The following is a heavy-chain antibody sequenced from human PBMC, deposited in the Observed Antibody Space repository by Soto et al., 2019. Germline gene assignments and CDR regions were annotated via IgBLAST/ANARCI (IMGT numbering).Heavy chain of an antibody. CDR3: ASGDYGDYVYFDY. CDR2: IDPSDSYT. CDR1: GYSFTSYW. V-gene: IGHV5-10-1*01. J-gene: IGHJ4*02. D-gene: IGHD4-17*01. Sequence: HGESLKISCKGSGYSFTSYWISWVRQMPGKGLEWMGRIDPSDSYTNYSPSFQGHVTISADKSISTAYLQWSSLKASDTAMYYCASGDYGDYVYFDYWGQGTLVTVSS.